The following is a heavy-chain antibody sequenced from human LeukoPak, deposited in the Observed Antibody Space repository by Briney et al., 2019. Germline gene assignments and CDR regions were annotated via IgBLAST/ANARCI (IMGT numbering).Heavy chain of an antibody. CDR1: GGSISRYY. CDR2: IYTSGST. Sequence: PSETLSLTCTVSGGSISRYYWSWIRQPAGKGLEWIGRIYTSGSTNYNPSLKSRVTMSVDTSKNQFSLKLSSVTAADTAVYYCARDGRYCSSTSCYSSDGMDVWGQGTTVSVSS. CDR3: ARDGRYCSSTSCYSSDGMDV. D-gene: IGHD2-2*01. V-gene: IGHV4-4*07. J-gene: IGHJ6*02.